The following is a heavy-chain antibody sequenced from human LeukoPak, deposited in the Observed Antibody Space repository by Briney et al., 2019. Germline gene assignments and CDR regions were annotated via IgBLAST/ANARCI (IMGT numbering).Heavy chain of an antibody. V-gene: IGHV3-23*01. CDR1: GFTFSSYA. J-gene: IGHJ4*02. D-gene: IGHD2-21*01. CDR2: ISGSGGST. Sequence: PGGSLRLSCAACGFTFSSYAISWVRQAPGKGLEWVSAISGSGGSTYYADSVKGRFTISRDNSKNTLYLQMNSLRAEDTAVYYCAKMGPSVIHFTFDYWCQGTLVTVSS. CDR3: AKMGPSVIHFTFDY.